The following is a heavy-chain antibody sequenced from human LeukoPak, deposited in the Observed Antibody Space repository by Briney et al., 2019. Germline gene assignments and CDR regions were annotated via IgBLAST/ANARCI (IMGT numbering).Heavy chain of an antibody. CDR1: GYTFTSYY. J-gene: IGHJ6*03. Sequence: ASVKVSCKASGYTFTSYYMHWVRPAPGQGLEWMGIINPSGGSTSYAQKFQGRVTMTRDMSTSTVYMELSSLRSEDTAVYYCARGGTDIVATIGYYYYYMDVWGKGTTVTVSS. D-gene: IGHD5-12*01. V-gene: IGHV1-46*01. CDR3: ARGGTDIVATIGYYYYYMDV. CDR2: INPSGGST.